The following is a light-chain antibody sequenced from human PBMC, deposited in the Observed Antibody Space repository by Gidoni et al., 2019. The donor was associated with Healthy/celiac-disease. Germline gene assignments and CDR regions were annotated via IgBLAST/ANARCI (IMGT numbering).Light chain of an antibody. J-gene: IGKJ1*01. CDR2: GAS. CDR1: QCVSSN. CDR3: QQYYNRPRT. V-gene: IGKV3-15*01. Sequence: SPATLSGSPEERATRACRASQCVSSNLAWYQQKPGQAPRRLIYGASTRATGIPARFRGSGSGTEFTLTISSLQSEDFAVYYCQQYYNRPRTFGQGTKVEIK.